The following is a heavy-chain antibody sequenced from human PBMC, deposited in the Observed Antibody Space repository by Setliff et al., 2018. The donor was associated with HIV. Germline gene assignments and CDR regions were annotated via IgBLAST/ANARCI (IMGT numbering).Heavy chain of an antibody. V-gene: IGHV3-23*01. J-gene: IGHJ4*02. CDR2: LSGSGGNT. Sequence: GGSLRLSCVTSGFTFTDYAMTWVRQAPGEGLQYVSALSGSGGNTYYADSVKGRFTLFRDTSKDTLYLQMISLRADDTALYYCVKATQHRPATTVVTWCDYWGQGTLVTVSS. CDR3: VKATQHRPATTVVTWCDY. CDR1: GFTFTDYA. D-gene: IGHD4-17*01.